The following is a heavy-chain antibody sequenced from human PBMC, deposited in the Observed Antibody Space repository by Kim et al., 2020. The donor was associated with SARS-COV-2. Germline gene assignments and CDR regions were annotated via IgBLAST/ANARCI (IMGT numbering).Heavy chain of an antibody. V-gene: IGHV3-23*01. CDR3: ARDWADFWSPHFY. Sequence: YADSVKGRFTISRDNSKNTLYLQMNSLRPEDTAIYYCARDWADFWSPHFYWGPGTLVTVSS. J-gene: IGHJ4*02. D-gene: IGHD3-3*01.